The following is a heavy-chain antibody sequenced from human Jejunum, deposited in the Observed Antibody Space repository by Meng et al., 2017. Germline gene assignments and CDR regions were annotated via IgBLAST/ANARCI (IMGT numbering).Heavy chain of an antibody. Sequence: GEPLKISCAASGFTFSSYWMHWVRQAPGKGLVWVSRINGDGTSTNYADSVKGRFTISRDNAKNTLYLQMNSLRAEDTAVYYCATKWVFDAFDVWGQGTKVTVSS. CDR2: INGDGTST. D-gene: IGHD1-26*01. CDR1: GFTFSSYW. J-gene: IGHJ3*01. V-gene: IGHV3-74*01. CDR3: ATKWVFDAFDV.